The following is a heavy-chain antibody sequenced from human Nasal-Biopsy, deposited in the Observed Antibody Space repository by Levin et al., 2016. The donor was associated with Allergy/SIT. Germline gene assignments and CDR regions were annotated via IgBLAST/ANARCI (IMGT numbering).Heavy chain of an antibody. J-gene: IGHJ2*01. CDR2: IQWDDQK. V-gene: IGHV2-70*20. Sequence: SGPTLVKPTETLTLTCTFSEFSLRTGGMCVGWVRQSPGKALEWLAHIQWDDQKYYSTSLKTRLTLSRDTSKNQVFLTMTDMDPVDTGTYYCSRIRFCDSSDWYFDLWGRGTSPGHCLL. CDR3: SRIRFCDSSDWYFDL. CDR1: EFSLRTGGMC. D-gene: IGHD3-22*01.